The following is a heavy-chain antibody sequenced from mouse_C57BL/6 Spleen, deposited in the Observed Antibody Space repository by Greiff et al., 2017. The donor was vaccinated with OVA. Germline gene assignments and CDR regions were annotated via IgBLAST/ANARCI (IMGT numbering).Heavy chain of an antibody. CDR2: IHPNSGST. CDR3: AKSGGGSSYGNVDY. Sequence: VQLQQPGAELVKPGASVKLSCKASGYTFTSYWMHWVKQRPGQGLEWIGMIHPNSGSTNYNEKFKSKATLTVDKSSSTAYMQLSSLTSEDSAVYYCAKSGGGSSYGNVDYWGQGTTLTVSS. D-gene: IGHD1-1*01. J-gene: IGHJ2*01. V-gene: IGHV1-64*01. CDR1: GYTFTSYW.